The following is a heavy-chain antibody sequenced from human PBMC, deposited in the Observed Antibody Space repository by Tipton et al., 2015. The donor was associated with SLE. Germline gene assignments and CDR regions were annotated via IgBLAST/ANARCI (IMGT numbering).Heavy chain of an antibody. CDR1: GYSISSGYY. CDR2: IYHSGST. CDR3: ARDRVDSDAFDI. J-gene: IGHJ3*02. D-gene: IGHD5-12*01. Sequence: TLSLICAVSGYSISSGYYWGWIRQPPGKGLEWIGSIYHSGSTYYNPSLKSRVTISVDTSKNQFSLKLSSVTAADTAVYYCARDRVDSDAFDIWGQGTMVTVSS. V-gene: IGHV4-38-2*02.